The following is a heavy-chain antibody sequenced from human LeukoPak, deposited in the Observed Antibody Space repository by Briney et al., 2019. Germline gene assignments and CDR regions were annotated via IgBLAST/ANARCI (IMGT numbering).Heavy chain of an antibody. J-gene: IGHJ4*02. D-gene: IGHD3-22*01. CDR1: GYSISSGYY. Sequence: PSETLSLTCAVSGYSISSGYYWGWIRQPPGKGLEWIGSTYHSGSTYYNPSLKSRVTISVDTSKNQFSLKLSSVTAADTAVYYCARRVYDSSGYYYGAFDYWGQGTLVTVSS. V-gene: IGHV4-38-2*01. CDR3: ARRVYDSSGYYYGAFDY. CDR2: TYHSGST.